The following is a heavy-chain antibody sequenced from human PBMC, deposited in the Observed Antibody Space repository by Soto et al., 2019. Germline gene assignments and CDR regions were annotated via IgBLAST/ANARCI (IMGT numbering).Heavy chain of an antibody. J-gene: IGHJ4*02. CDR2: IYYSWST. D-gene: IGHD3-22*01. Sequence: PSETLSLTCTVSGCSVNRGDYYCCWIRQPLGTGLEWFGYIYYSWSTNHNPSLKSQVTISVDTPKHRFSLKLRCVTAADTAVYYCARHPAYHDSSGYNDYWGQGILVTVSS. CDR3: ARHPAYHDSSGYNDY. V-gene: IGHV4-61*08. CDR1: GCSVNRGDYY.